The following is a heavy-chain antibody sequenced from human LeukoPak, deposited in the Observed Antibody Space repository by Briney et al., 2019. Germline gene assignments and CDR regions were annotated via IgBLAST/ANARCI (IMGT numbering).Heavy chain of an antibody. D-gene: IGHD6-19*01. Sequence: GGSLRLSCAASGFTFSNAWMSWVRQAPGKGLEWVGRIKSKTDGGTTDYAAPVKGRFTISRDDSKNTLYLQMNSLKTEDTAVYYCAKGALVAGRTYYMDVWGKGTTVTISS. V-gene: IGHV3-15*01. CDR2: IKSKTDGGTT. CDR1: GFTFSNAW. J-gene: IGHJ6*03. CDR3: AKGALVAGRTYYMDV.